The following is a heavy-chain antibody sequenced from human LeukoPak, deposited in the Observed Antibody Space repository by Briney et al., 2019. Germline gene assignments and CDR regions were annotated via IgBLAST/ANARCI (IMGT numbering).Heavy chain of an antibody. CDR3: AKDFLPGRAAGTRAVAVPYFDY. CDR2: IRYDGSNK. Sequence: GGSLRLSCAASGFTFSSYGMHWVRQAPGMGLEWVAFIRYDGSNKYYADSVKGRFTISRDNSKNTLYLQMNSLRAEDTAVYYCAKDFLPGRAAGTRAVAVPYFDYWGQGTLVTVSS. D-gene: IGHD6-13*01. CDR1: GFTFSSYG. V-gene: IGHV3-30*02. J-gene: IGHJ4*02.